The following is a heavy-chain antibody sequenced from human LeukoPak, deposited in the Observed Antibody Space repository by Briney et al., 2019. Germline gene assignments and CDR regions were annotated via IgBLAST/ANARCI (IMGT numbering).Heavy chain of an antibody. CDR1: GGTFSSYA. D-gene: IGHD2-2*02. V-gene: IGHV1-69*13. CDR2: IIPIFGTA. J-gene: IGHJ3*02. Sequence: ASVKVSCKASGGTFSSYAISWVRQAPGQGLEWMGGIIPIFGTANYAQKFQDRVTITADESTSTAYMGLSSLRSEDTAVYYCASSYCSSTSCYTGLSAFDIWGQGTMVTVSS. CDR3: ASSYCSSTSCYTGLSAFDI.